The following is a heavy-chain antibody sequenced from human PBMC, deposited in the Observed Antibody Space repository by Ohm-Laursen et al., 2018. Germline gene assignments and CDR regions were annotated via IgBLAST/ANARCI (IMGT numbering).Heavy chain of an antibody. Sequence: TQTLTLTCTFSGFSLTTSGVAMGWIRQPPGKALECLALIYGNDEKRYSPSLKSRLTITKDTSKNQAVLTVTNMDPMDTATYYCAHRRSSTFDYWGQGTLVTVSS. CDR1: GFSLTTSGVA. CDR3: AHRRSSTFDY. J-gene: IGHJ4*02. V-gene: IGHV2-5*01. CDR2: IYGNDEK.